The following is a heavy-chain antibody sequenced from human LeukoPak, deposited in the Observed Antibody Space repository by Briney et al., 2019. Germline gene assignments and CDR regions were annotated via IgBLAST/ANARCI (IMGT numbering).Heavy chain of an antibody. CDR3: ARDYYGGHNLYNFDF. Sequence: ASVKVSCKASGYTFTSCYMHWVRQAPGQGLEWMGMINPSGGRTTYAKKFQGRVTMTRDTSTNTVYTELSSLTSDDTAVYYCARDYYGGHNLYNFDFWGQGTRVIVSS. J-gene: IGHJ4*02. CDR2: INPSGGRT. D-gene: IGHD3-10*01. CDR1: GYTFTSCY. V-gene: IGHV1-46*01.